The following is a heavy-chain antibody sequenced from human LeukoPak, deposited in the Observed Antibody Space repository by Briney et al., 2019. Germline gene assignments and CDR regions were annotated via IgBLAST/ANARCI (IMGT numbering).Heavy chain of an antibody. CDR1: GGSFSGYY. CDR2: INHSGST. J-gene: IGHJ4*02. Sequence: SETLSLTCAVYGGSFSGYYWSWIRQPPGKGLEWIGEINHSGSTNYNPSLKSRVTISVDTSKNQFSLKLSSVTAADTAVYYCARVRPYDSSGPFDYRGQGTLVTVSS. D-gene: IGHD3-22*01. CDR3: ARVRPYDSSGPFDY. V-gene: IGHV4-34*01.